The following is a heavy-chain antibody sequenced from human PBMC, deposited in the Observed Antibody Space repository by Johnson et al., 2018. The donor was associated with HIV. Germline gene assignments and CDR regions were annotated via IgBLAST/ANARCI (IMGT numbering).Heavy chain of an antibody. CDR3: ARRGITIVADAFDI. J-gene: IGHJ3*02. D-gene: IGHD3-10*01. CDR2: LDWSGGRT. CDR1: GFTFSNVW. Sequence: VQLVESGGGLVKPGGSLRLSCAASGFTFSNVWMSWVRQAPGKGLEWVSGLDWSGGRTGYADSVKGRFTISRDNAKKLLYLQMYSLRAEDTAFYYCARRGITIVADAFDIWGQGTMVTVSS. V-gene: IGHV3-20*04.